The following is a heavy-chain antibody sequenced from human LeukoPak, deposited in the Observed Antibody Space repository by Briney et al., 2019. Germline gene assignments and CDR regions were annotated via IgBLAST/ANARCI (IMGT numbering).Heavy chain of an antibody. CDR2: IYYSGST. CDR3: ARGFWSGYYYWDY. V-gene: IGHV4-59*01. J-gene: IGHJ4*02. D-gene: IGHD3-3*01. Sequence: PSETLSLTCTVSGGSISSYYWSWIRQPPGKGLEWIGYIYYSGSTNYNPSLKSRVTISVDTSKNQFSLKLSSVTAADTAMYYCARGFWSGYYYWDYWGQGTQVTVSS. CDR1: GGSISSYY.